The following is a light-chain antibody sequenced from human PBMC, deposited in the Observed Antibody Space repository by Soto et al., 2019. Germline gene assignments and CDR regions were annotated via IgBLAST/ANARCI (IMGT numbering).Light chain of an antibody. J-gene: IGKJ4*01. CDR3: QQYENLPLT. CDR1: QDIRHY. Sequence: DIQMTQSPSSLSASVGDRVTITCQASQDIRHYVNWYQQKPGNAPKVLIYDASNLETGAPSRFSGSGSGTDFSFTISSLQPEDIATYFCQQYENLPLTFGGGTKMEIK. V-gene: IGKV1-33*01. CDR2: DAS.